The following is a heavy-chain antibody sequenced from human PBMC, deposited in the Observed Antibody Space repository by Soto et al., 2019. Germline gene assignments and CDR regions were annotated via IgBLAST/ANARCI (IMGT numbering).Heavy chain of an antibody. J-gene: IGHJ5*01. CDR1: GFTFSTYT. CDR2: ISSGSSYI. D-gene: IGHD3-10*01. V-gene: IGHV3-21*01. CDR3: ARDILSGGAYPDS. Sequence: VGSLRLSCAASGFTFSTYTMNWVRQAPGKGLEWISSISSGSSYIYYAGSVKGRFTISRDNAKNSLFLQMNSLRADDTAVYYCARDILSGGAYPDSWGQGTKVTVPS.